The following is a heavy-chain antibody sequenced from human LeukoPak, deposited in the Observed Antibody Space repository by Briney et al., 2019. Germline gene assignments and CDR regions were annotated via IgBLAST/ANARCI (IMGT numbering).Heavy chain of an antibody. CDR1: GGSISSSNW. CDR3: TSRYSSGWYDY. J-gene: IGHJ4*02. V-gene: IGHV4-4*02. Sequence: SETLSLTCAVSGGSISSSNWWSWVRQPPGKGLEWIGEIYHSGSTNYNPSLKSRVTISVDKSKNQFSLKLSSVTAADTAVYYSTSRYSSGWYDYWGQGTLVTVSS. D-gene: IGHD6-19*01. CDR2: IYHSGST.